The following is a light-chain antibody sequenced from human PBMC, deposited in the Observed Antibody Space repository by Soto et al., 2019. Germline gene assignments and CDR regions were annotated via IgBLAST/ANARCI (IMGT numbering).Light chain of an antibody. CDR3: QKYGSSPRWT. Sequence: EIVLTQSPGTLSLSPGERATLSCRASQSVSSSYLTWYQQKPGQAPRLLIYGASSRATGIPDRFSGSGSGTDFTLTISRLEPEDFAGYYCQKYGSSPRWTFGQETKDEIK. CDR1: QSVSSSY. V-gene: IGKV3-20*01. J-gene: IGKJ1*01. CDR2: GAS.